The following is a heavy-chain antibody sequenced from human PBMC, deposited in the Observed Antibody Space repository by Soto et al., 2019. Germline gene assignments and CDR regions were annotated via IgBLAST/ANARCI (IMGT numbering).Heavy chain of an antibody. CDR3: ARVGWSIPAKDALDI. Sequence: QVHLVQSGAEVKKPGASVKVSCKASGYPFTSYGIGWVRQAPGQGLEWMGWISPYNGNTNNAQKLQGRVTMTTDTSTSTAYMELRSLRSDDTAVYYCARVGWSIPAKDALDIWGQGTKVTVSS. D-gene: IGHD6-6*01. CDR2: ISPYNGNT. V-gene: IGHV1-18*01. CDR1: GYPFTSYG. J-gene: IGHJ3*02.